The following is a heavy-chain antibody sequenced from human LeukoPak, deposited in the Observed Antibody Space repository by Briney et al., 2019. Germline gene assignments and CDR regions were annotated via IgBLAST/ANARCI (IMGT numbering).Heavy chain of an antibody. D-gene: IGHD5-18*01. J-gene: IGHJ5*01. CDR3: ARGAEGHNYGELDS. CDR1: GFTFSTYW. CDR2: IHYDGTYT. V-gene: IGHV3-74*01. Sequence: GGSLRLSCAASGFTFSTYWKHWVRQIPGKGLVWLSRIHYDGTYTTYVDSVRGRFTISRDNTKSTLYLQMNSLRADDTAVYYCARGAEGHNYGELDSWGQGTLVTASS.